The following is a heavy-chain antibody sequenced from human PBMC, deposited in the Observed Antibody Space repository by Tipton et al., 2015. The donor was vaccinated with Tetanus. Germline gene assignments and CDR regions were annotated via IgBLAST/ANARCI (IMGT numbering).Heavy chain of an antibody. CDR1: GGSISSGHS. Sequence: LRLSCDVSGGSISSGHSWNWIRQPPGEGLEWIGFTYHSGHTFYKSSLESRVTISVDRSKNQFSLKLSSVSAAGTAVYYCARARRNDKTYWFDSWGQGISVTVSS. CDR3: ARARRNDKTYWFDS. J-gene: IGHJ5*01. CDR2: TYHSGHT. V-gene: IGHV4-30-2*01. D-gene: IGHD5-24*01.